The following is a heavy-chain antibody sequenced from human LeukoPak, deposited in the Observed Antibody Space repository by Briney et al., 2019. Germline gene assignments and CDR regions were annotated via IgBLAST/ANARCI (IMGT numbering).Heavy chain of an antibody. Sequence: SETLSLTCAVHGLSFTGYYWSWIRQPPGKGLEWIGEMNHRGNSYFNPSFKSRVTISLDTSRKQFSLNLTSVTAADTAFYFCARGSGSYTGAADHWGQGTLVTVSS. D-gene: IGHD6-19*01. CDR3: ARGSGSYTGAADH. J-gene: IGHJ5*02. CDR1: GLSFTGYY. V-gene: IGHV4-34*01. CDR2: MNHRGNS.